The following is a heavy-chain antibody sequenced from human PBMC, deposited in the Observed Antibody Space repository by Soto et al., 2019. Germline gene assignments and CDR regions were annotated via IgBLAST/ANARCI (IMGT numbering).Heavy chain of an antibody. CDR2: ITPMFGTP. J-gene: IGHJ4*02. CDR1: GGTFSSYT. Sequence: RASVKVSCKASGGTFSSYTITWVRQAPGQGLEWMGGITPMFGTPNYAQKSRGRVTITADASTSTAYMELSSLRSEDTAMYFCARDGTLYDSRAYYYLYWGQGTLVTVSS. D-gene: IGHD3-22*01. V-gene: IGHV1-69*13. CDR3: ARDGTLYDSRAYYYLY.